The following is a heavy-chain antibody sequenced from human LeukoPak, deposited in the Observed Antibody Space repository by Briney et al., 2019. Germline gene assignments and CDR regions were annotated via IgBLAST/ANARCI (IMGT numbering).Heavy chain of an antibody. CDR2: ISYSGTT. J-gene: IGHJ4*02. V-gene: IGHV4-59*08. Sequence: PSETLSLTCSVSAGSISTYYWSWIRQPPGKGLEWIGYISYSGTTNYNPSLKSRVTLSVDTSQNQLSLRLTSMTAADMAVYYCARHATGHDPFDFWGQGTLVTVSS. D-gene: IGHD1-1*01. CDR3: ARHATGHDPFDF. CDR1: AGSISTYY.